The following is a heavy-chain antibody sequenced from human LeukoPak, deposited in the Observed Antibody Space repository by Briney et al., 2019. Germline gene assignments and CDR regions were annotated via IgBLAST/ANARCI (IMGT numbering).Heavy chain of an antibody. V-gene: IGHV3-30-3*01. Sequence: GGSLRLSCAASGFTFSSYAMHWVRQAPGKGLEWVAVISYDGSNKYYADSVKGRFTISRDNSKNMVYLQMNSLRADDTAVYYCAKSVVVITFRFDDWGQGALVTVSS. CDR1: GFTFSSYA. CDR3: AKSVVVITFRFDD. D-gene: IGHD2-15*01. J-gene: IGHJ4*02. CDR2: ISYDGSNK.